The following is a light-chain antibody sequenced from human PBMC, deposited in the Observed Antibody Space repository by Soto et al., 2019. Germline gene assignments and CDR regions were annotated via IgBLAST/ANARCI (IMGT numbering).Light chain of an antibody. CDR1: PGPVSSAHY. Sequence: QTVVTQESSLTVSPGGTVTLTCGSIPGPVSSAHYPYWFQQMPGQAPRTLIYDSVNRHPWTPARFSGSLFGGKAALTLSGAQPKDEADYFCMLSYSTIRVFGGGTKLTVL. CDR2: DSV. V-gene: IGLV7-46*01. CDR3: MLSYSTIRV. J-gene: IGLJ2*01.